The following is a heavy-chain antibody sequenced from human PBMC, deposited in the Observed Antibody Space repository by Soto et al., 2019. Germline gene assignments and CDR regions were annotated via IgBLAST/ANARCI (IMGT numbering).Heavy chain of an antibody. CDR2: ISPDNGNT. Sequence: QVQLVQSGGEVKKPGASVKVSCKASGYTFTIYGINWVRQAPGQGLEWMGWISPDNGNTNYAQKLQGRVTMTTDTATSTAYMELKSLRSDDAGVYSCARALAYSGYAGVDVGGQGTTVTVSS. D-gene: IGHD5-12*01. V-gene: IGHV1-18*01. J-gene: IGHJ6*02. CDR1: GYTFTIYG. CDR3: ARALAYSGYAGVDV.